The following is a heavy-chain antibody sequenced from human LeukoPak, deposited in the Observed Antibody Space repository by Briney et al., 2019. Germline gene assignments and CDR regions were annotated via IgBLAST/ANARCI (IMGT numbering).Heavy chain of an antibody. Sequence: PGGSLGLSCAASGFTFGTYAMSWVRQAPGKGLEWVANIKQDGSEKYYVDSVKGRFTISRDNAKNSLYLQMNSLRAEDTAVYYCARVTYGDLGRYFDYWGQGTLVTVSS. V-gene: IGHV3-7*01. CDR3: ARVTYGDLGRYFDY. CDR1: GFTFGTYA. J-gene: IGHJ4*02. D-gene: IGHD4-17*01. CDR2: IKQDGSEK.